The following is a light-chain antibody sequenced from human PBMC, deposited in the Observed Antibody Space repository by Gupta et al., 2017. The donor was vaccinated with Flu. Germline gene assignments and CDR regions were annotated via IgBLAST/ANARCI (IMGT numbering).Light chain of an antibody. CDR1: QSVSSN. J-gene: IGKJ4*01. CDR3: QQDKNGPLT. Sequence: VMTQPPATLSVSPGERATLSCRASQSVSSNLAWYQQKPGQAPRLLIYGASTRATGIPARFSGSGSGTEFTLTISSLQSEDFAVYYCQQDKNGPLTFGGGTKVEIK. V-gene: IGKV3-15*01. CDR2: GAS.